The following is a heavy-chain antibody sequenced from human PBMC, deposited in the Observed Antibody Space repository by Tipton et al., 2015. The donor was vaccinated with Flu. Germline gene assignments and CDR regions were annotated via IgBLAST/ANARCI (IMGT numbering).Heavy chain of an antibody. Sequence: VQLVQSGAEVKKPGASVKVSCRASGYTFSDYNMYWVRQAPGQGLEYMGWIIPNSGDTDPAQKFQGRVTLTRDTSISTAYMELRGLTFDDTAVYYCARGSPTGATTNAPTYFWGQGTLVTVSS. J-gene: IGHJ4*02. CDR1: GYTFSDYN. CDR3: ARGSPTGATTNAPTYF. D-gene: IGHD1-26*01. CDR2: IIPNSGDT. V-gene: IGHV1-2*02.